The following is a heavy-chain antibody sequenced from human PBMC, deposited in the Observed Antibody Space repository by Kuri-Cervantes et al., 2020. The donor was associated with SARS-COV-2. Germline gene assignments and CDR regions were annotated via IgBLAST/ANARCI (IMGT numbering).Heavy chain of an antibody. CDR3: ARVVGYSSSWYYFDY. D-gene: IGHD6-13*01. J-gene: IGHJ4*02. CDR1: GFTFSSYA. V-gene: IGHV3-64*04. Sequence: GESLKISCSASGFTFSSYAMHWVRQAPGKGLEYVSAISSNGGSTYYADSVKGRFTISRDNSKNTLYLQMNSLRAEDTAVYYCARVVGYSSSWYYFDYWGQGTLVTISS. CDR2: ISSNGGST.